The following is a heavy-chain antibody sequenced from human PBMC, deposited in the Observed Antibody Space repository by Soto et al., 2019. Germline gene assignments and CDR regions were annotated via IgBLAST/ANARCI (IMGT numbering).Heavy chain of an antibody. CDR1: GFTFSSYA. J-gene: IGHJ4*02. V-gene: IGHV3-23*01. D-gene: IGHD3-3*01. Sequence: GGSLRLSCAASGFTFSSYAMSWVRQAPGKGLEWVSAISGSGGSTYYADSVKGRFTISRDNSKNTLYLQMNSLRAEDTAVYYCAKDPAGITIFGVVIDYWGQGTLVTVSS. CDR3: AKDPAGITIFGVVIDY. CDR2: ISGSGGST.